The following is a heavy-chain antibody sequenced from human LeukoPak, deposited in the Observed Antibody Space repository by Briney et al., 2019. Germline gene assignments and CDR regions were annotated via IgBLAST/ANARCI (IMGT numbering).Heavy chain of an antibody. D-gene: IGHD2-2*01. CDR3: AIASRVVVPAAHAFDI. V-gene: IGHV4-39*07. CDR2: IYYSGST. Sequence: SETLSLTCTVSGGSISSSSYYWGWIRQPPGKGLEWIGSIYYSGSTYYNPSLKSRVTISVDTSKNQFSLKLSSVTAADTAVYYCAIASRVVVPAAHAFDIWGQGTMVTVSS. CDR1: GGSISSSSYY. J-gene: IGHJ3*02.